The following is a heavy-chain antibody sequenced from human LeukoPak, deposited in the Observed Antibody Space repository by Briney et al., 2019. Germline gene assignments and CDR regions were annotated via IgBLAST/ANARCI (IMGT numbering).Heavy chain of an antibody. J-gene: IGHJ4*02. CDR3: AKGKQYLEWLPDS. CDR1: GFTFSSYA. D-gene: IGHD3-3*01. CDR2: ISGSGGST. Sequence: GGSLRLSCAASGFTFSSYAMSRVRQAPGKGPKWVSAISGSGGSTYYADSVKGRFTISRDNSKNTLYLQMNSLRAEDTAVYYCAKGKQYLEWLPDSWGQGTLVTVSS. V-gene: IGHV3-23*01.